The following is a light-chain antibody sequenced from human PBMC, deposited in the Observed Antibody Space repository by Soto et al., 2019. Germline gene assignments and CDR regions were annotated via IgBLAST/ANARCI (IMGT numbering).Light chain of an antibody. Sequence: QAVVTQPPSVSGAPGQRVTISCTGSGSNIGAGFDVHWYQQLPGTAPKLLVYGNNNRPSGVPDRFSGSKSATSASLAITGLQADDEADYYCHSYDSSLSGWVFGTGTKLTVL. J-gene: IGLJ1*01. CDR2: GNN. CDR1: GSNIGAGFD. CDR3: HSYDSSLSGWV. V-gene: IGLV1-40*01.